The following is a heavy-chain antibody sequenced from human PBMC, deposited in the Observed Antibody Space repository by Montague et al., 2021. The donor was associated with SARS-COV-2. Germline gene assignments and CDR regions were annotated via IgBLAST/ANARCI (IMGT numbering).Heavy chain of an antibody. CDR3: ASQSGSYYNYFDL. D-gene: IGHD1-26*01. J-gene: IGHJ4*02. CDR2: IYYSGST. V-gene: IGHV4-39*07. CDR1: GGSISSSSYY. Sequence: SETLSLTCTVSGGSISSSSYYWGWIRQAPGKGLEWIGSIYYSGSTYYNPSLKSRVTISVDTSKNRFSLRLSSVTAADTAIYFCASQSGSYYNYFDLWGQGTLVTVSS.